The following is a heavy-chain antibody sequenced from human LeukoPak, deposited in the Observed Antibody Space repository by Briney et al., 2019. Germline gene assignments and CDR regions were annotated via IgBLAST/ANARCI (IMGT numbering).Heavy chain of an antibody. CDR2: IKQDGSEK. CDR3: ARSGRGYEDAFDI. V-gene: IGHV3-7*01. Sequence: GGSLRLSCAASGFTFSSYWMSWVRQAPGKGLEWVANIKQDGSEKYYVDSVKGRFTISRDDAKNSLYLQMNSLRAEDTAVYYCARSGRGYEDAFDIWGQGTMVIVSS. D-gene: IGHD5-12*01. CDR1: GFTFSSYW. J-gene: IGHJ3*02.